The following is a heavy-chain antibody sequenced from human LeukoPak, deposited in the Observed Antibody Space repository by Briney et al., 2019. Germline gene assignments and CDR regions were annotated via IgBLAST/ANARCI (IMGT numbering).Heavy chain of an antibody. D-gene: IGHD2-2*01. CDR2: INHSGST. Sequence: SETLSLTCTVSGGSISSYYWSWIRQPPGKGLEWIGEINHSGSTNYNPSLKSRVTISVDTSKNQFSLKLSSVTAADTAVYYCARLIVVVPATSRFYYGMDVWGKGTTVTVSS. V-gene: IGHV4-34*01. CDR1: GGSISSYY. J-gene: IGHJ6*04. CDR3: ARLIVVVPATSRFYYGMDV.